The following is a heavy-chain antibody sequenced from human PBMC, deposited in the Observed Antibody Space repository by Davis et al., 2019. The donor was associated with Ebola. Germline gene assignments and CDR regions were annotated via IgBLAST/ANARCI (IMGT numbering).Heavy chain of an antibody. CDR3: ARRGGYYYYYMDV. D-gene: IGHD2-15*01. CDR1: GGSFSGYY. Sequence: PSETLSLTCAVYGGSFSGYYWSWIRQPPGKGLEWIGEINHSGSTNYNPSLKSRVTISVDTSKNQFSLKLSSVTAADTAVYYCARRGGYYYYYMDVWGKGTTVTVSS. CDR2: INHSGST. J-gene: IGHJ6*03. V-gene: IGHV4-34*01.